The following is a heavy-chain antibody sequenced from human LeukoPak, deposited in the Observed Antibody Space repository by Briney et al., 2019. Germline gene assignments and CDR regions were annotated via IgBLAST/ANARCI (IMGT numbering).Heavy chain of an antibody. CDR2: ISGSGGST. CDR1: GFTFSSYA. Sequence: GGSLRLSCAASGFTFSSYAMSWVRQAPGKGLEWVSAISGSGGSTYYADSVKGRFTISRDNSKNTLYLQMDSLRAEDTAVYYCAKDRESIRPQTGFDYWGQGTLVTVSS. V-gene: IGHV3-23*01. CDR3: AKDRESIRPQTGFDY. D-gene: IGHD1-1*01. J-gene: IGHJ4*02.